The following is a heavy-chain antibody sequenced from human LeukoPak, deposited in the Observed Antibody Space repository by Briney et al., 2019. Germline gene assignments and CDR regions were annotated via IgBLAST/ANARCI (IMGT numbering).Heavy chain of an antibody. V-gene: IGHV3-64D*06. CDR1: GFTFSSYA. J-gene: IGHJ4*02. CDR3: VKGSIAVAGSNFDY. Sequence: GGSLRLSCSASGFTFSSYAMHWVRQAPGKGLEYVSAISSNGGSTYYANSVKGRFTISRDNSKNTLYLQMSSLRAEDTAVYYCVKGSIAVAGSNFDYWGQGTLVTVSS. D-gene: IGHD6-19*01. CDR2: ISSNGGST.